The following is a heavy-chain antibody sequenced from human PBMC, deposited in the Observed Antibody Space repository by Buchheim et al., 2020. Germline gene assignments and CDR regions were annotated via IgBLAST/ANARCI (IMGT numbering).Heavy chain of an antibody. J-gene: IGHJ4*02. V-gene: IGHV1-46*03. CDR1: GYTFTSYY. Sequence: QVQLVQSGAAVKKPGASVKVSCKASGYTFTSYYMHWVRQAPGQGLEWMGIINPSGGSTSYAQKFQGRVTMPRAPSRSPVYMELSRLRSEDTAVYYCARGSVTGDYYDSSGYLFDYWGQGTL. CDR2: INPSGGST. CDR3: ARGSVTGDYYDSSGYLFDY. D-gene: IGHD3-22*01.